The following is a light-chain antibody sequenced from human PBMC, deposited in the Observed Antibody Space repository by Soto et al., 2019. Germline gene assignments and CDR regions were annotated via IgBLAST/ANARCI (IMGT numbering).Light chain of an antibody. J-gene: IGLJ1*01. CDR1: SSYVGGYNY. CDR3: SSYTSTSTYV. Sequence: QSALTQPASVSGSPGQSIAISCTGTSSYVGGYNYVCWYQQHPGKAPKLMIYDVSNRPSGVSDRFSGSKSGNTASLTISGIQAEDEADYYCSSYTSTSTYVFGTGTKVTVL. V-gene: IGLV2-14*01. CDR2: DVS.